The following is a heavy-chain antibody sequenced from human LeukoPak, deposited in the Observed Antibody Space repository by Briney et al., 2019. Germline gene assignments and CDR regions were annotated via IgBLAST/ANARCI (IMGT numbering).Heavy chain of an antibody. J-gene: IGHJ4*02. CDR1: GFTFSSYE. Sequence: GGSLRLSCAASGFTFSSYEMNWVRQAPGKGLEWVSYISSSGSTIYYADSAKGRLTISRDNAKNSLYLQMNSLRAEDTAVYYCARDRAGFFDYWGQGTLVTVSS. V-gene: IGHV3-48*03. D-gene: IGHD6-19*01. CDR3: ARDRAGFFDY. CDR2: ISSSGSTI.